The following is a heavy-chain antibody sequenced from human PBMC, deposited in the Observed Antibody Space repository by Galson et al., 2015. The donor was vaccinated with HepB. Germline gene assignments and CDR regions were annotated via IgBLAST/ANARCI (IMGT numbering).Heavy chain of an antibody. J-gene: IGHJ4*02. CDR3: VKDWGVAVATGPYYFDY. CDR2: ISSNGGST. V-gene: IGHV3-64D*06. D-gene: IGHD6-19*01. CDR1: GFTFSSYA. Sequence: SLRLSCAASGFTFSSYAMHWVRQAPGKGLEYVSAISSNGGSTYYADSVKGRFTISRDNSKNTLYLQISSLRAEDTAVYYCVKDWGVAVATGPYYFDYWGQGTLVTVSS.